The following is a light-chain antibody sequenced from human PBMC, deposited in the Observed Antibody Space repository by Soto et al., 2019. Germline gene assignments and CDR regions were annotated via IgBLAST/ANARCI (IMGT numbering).Light chain of an antibody. J-gene: IGKJ5*01. V-gene: IGKV3-15*01. CDR3: QQYNNWPPT. Sequence: EIVMTQSPDTLSVSPGERATLSCRARQSVTSSLAWYQQKPGQAPRLLIYGASTRATGIPARFSGSGSGTEFTLTISSLQSEDFAVYYCQQYNNWPPTFGQGTRLEIK. CDR1: QSVTSS. CDR2: GAS.